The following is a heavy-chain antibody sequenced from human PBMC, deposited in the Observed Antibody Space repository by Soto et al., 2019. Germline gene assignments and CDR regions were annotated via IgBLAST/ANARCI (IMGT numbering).Heavy chain of an antibody. D-gene: IGHD3-10*01. V-gene: IGHV3-23*01. CDR1: GFTFSSYA. Sequence: ESGGHLVQPGGSPRLSCAASGFTFSSYAMSWVRQAPGKGLEWVSSVSAGGDMTYYSDSVKGRFTISRDNSNNALFLQMNSLRIEDTALYYCARGDRGGSGSPASYYYSGLDVWGQGTTVTVS. CDR3: ARGDRGGSGSPASYYYSGLDV. J-gene: IGHJ6*02. CDR2: VSAGGDMT.